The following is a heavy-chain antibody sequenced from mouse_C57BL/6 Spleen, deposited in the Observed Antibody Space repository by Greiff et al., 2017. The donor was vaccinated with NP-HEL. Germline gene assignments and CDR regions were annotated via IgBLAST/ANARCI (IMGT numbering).Heavy chain of an antibody. Sequence: QVQLQQSGPELVKPGASVKLSCKASGYTFTSYDINWVKQRPGQGLEWIGWIYPRDGSPKYNEKFKGKATLTVDTSSSTAYMELHSLTSEDSAVYFCARKGGLRPYYFDYWGQGTTLTVSS. CDR2: IYPRDGSP. V-gene: IGHV1-85*01. J-gene: IGHJ2*01. D-gene: IGHD2-2*01. CDR1: GYTFTSYD. CDR3: ARKGGLRPYYFDY.